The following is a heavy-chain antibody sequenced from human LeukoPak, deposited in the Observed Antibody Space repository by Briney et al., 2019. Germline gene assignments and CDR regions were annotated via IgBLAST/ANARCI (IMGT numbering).Heavy chain of an antibody. CDR3: ARENGDFWSGYYTGNFDY. CDR2: ISYDGSNK. CDR1: GFTFSSYA. Sequence: PGGSLRLSCAASGFTFSSYAMHWVRQAPGKGLEWVAVISYDGSNKYYADSVKGRFTISRDNSKNTLYLQMNSLRAEDTAVYYCARENGDFWSGYYTGNFDYWGQGTLVTVSS. D-gene: IGHD3-3*01. J-gene: IGHJ4*02. V-gene: IGHV3-30-3*01.